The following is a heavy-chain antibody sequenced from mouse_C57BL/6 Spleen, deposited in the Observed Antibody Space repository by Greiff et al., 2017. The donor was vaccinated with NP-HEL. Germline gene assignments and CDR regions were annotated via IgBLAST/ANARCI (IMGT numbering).Heavy chain of an antibody. V-gene: IGHV1-18*01. CDR3: ARSLYYYESRSYFDY. CDR1: GYTFTDYN. D-gene: IGHD1-1*01. CDR2: INPNNGGT. Sequence: EVQLQQSGPELVKPGASVKIPCKASGYTFTDYNMDWVKQSHGKSLEWIGDINPNNGGTIYNQKFKGKATLTVDKSSSTAYMELRSLTSEDTAVYDCARSLYYYESRSYFDYWGHSTTLTVSS. J-gene: IGHJ2*01.